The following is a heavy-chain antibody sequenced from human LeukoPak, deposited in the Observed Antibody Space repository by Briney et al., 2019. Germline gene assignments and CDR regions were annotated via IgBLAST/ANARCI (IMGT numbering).Heavy chain of an antibody. CDR1: GYTLTELS. V-gene: IGHV1-24*01. J-gene: IGHJ6*03. D-gene: IGHD2-21*01. CDR3: ARGRGTIGSNRDFYFYYYMDI. CDR2: FDPEDGET. Sequence: ASVKVSCKVSGYTLTELSMHWVRQAPGKGLEWMGGFDPEDGETIYAQKFQGRVTMTEDTSTDTAYMELSSLRSEDTAVYYCARGRGTIGSNRDFYFYYYMDIWGNGTTVTVSS.